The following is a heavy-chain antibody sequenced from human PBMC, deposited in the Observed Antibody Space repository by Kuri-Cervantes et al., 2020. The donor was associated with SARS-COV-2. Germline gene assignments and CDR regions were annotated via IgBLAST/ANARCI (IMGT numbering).Heavy chain of an antibody. V-gene: IGHV1-46*01. CDR2: INPSGGST. CDR3: ARGRLSSDYFDY. Sequence: ASVKVSCKASGYTFTSYGISWVRQAPGQGLEWMGIINPSGGSTSYAQKFQGRVTMTRDTSTSTVYMELSSLGSEDTAVYYCARGRLSSDYFDYWGQGTLVTVSS. D-gene: IGHD6-6*01. J-gene: IGHJ4*02. CDR1: GYTFTSYG.